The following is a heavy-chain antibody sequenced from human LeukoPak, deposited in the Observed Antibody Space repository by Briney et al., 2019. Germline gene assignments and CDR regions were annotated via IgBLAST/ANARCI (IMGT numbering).Heavy chain of an antibody. V-gene: IGHV3-30-3*02. J-gene: IGHJ4*02. D-gene: IGHD3-10*01. CDR3: AKNSGGSGSYYKRGCDY. CDR2: ISYDGSNK. CDR1: GFTFSSYA. Sequence: PGGSLRLSCAASGFTFSSYAMHWVRQAPGKGLEWVAVISYDGSNKYYADSVKGRFTISRDNSKNTLYLQMNSLRAEDTAVYYCAKNSGGSGSYYKRGCDYWGQGTLVTVSS.